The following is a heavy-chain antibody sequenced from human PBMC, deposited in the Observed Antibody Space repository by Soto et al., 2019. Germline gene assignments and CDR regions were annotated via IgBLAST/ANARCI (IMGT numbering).Heavy chain of an antibody. D-gene: IGHD6-13*01. J-gene: IGHJ4*02. V-gene: IGHV3-23*01. Sequence: EVQLLESGGGLVQPGGSLRLSCAASGFTFRDYGMSWVRQTPGKGLEWVSFISKSGDITSYADFVKGRFTIFRDNSRSTLFLQMNSLRAEDTALYFCVCRHLEAADTLQSLLYFDFWGQGTLVTVPS. CDR2: ISKSGDIT. CDR1: GFTFRDYG. CDR3: VCRHLEAADTLQSLLYFDF.